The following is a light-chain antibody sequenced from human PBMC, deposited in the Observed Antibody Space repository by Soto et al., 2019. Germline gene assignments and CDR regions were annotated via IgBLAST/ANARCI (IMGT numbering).Light chain of an antibody. CDR2: GAY. J-gene: IGKJ4*01. CDR3: QQYGSSPRLT. CDR1: QSVSSSY. Sequence: EIVLTQSPGTLSLSPGERATLSCRASQSVSSSYLAWYQQKPGQAPRLLIYGAYSRATGITDRFSGSGSGTDFTLTISRLEPEDFAVYYCQQYGSSPRLTFGGGTKVAIK. V-gene: IGKV3-20*01.